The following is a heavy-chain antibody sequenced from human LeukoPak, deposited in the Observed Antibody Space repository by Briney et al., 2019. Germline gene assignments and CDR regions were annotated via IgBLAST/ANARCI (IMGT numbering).Heavy chain of an antibody. Sequence: SETLSLTCTVSGGSISSYYWSWIRQPPGKGLEWIGYIYYSGSTNYNPSLKSRVTISVDTSKDQFSLKLSSVTAADTAVYYCARDRGQYDYWGQGTLVTVSS. J-gene: IGHJ4*02. CDR3: ARDRGQYDY. CDR1: GGSISSYY. CDR2: IYYSGST. V-gene: IGHV4-59*12. D-gene: IGHD6-25*01.